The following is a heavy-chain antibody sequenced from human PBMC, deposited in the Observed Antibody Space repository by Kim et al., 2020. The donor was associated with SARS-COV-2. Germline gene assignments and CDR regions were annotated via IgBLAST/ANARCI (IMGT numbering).Heavy chain of an antibody. D-gene: IGHD3-22*01. Sequence: TPSLKHRVARSVDTSKNQFSLKLSSVTAADPAVYYCARGPKGGYYNVDYWGQGTLVTVSS. CDR3: ARGPKGGYYNVDY. J-gene: IGHJ4*02. V-gene: IGHV4-4*07.